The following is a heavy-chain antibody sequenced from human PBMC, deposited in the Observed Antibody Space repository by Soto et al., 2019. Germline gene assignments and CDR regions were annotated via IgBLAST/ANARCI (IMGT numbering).Heavy chain of an antibody. V-gene: IGHV4-39*01. CDR1: GGAINTENYY. D-gene: IGHD3-10*01. Sequence: SETLSLTCSVSGGAINTENYYWGWIRQSPGQGLEWIGSIFHNGHANYNPSLKGRVTISQDMSKNQFFLTLTSLTAADTAVYYCATLPVPASRHIDFDYWGQGALVTVSS. CDR2: IFHNGHA. CDR3: ATLPVPASRHIDFDY. J-gene: IGHJ4*02.